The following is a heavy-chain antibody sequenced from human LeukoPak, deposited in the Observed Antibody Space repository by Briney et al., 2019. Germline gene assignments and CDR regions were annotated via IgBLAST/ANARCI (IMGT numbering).Heavy chain of an antibody. Sequence: PGGSLRLSCAASGFTVSNNYMSWVRQAPGKGLEWVSLIYSGGSTYYADSVKGRFTISRDNSKNTLYLQMNSLRAEDTAVYYCARVTTFDYFDYWGQGTLVTVSS. CDR1: GFTVSNNY. CDR3: ARVTTFDYFDY. D-gene: IGHD3-3*01. CDR2: IYSGGST. J-gene: IGHJ4*02. V-gene: IGHV3-66*01.